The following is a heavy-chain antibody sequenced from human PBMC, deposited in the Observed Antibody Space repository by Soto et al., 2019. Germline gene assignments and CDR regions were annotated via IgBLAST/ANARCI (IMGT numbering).Heavy chain of an antibody. Sequence: PGGSLRLSCAASGFTFDDYAMHWVRQAPGKGLEWVSGISWNSGSIGHADSVKGRFTISRDNAKNSLYLQMNSLRAEDTALYYCAKYIGPQVVVATYFDYWGQGTLVTVSS. V-gene: IGHV3-9*01. CDR2: ISWNSGSI. J-gene: IGHJ4*02. CDR3: AKYIGPQVVVATYFDY. D-gene: IGHD2-15*01. CDR1: GFTFDDYA.